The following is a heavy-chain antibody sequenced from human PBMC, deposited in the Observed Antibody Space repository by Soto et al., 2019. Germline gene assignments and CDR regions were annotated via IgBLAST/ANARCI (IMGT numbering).Heavy chain of an antibody. J-gene: IGHJ3*02. CDR2: IKQDGSEN. D-gene: IGHD3-22*01. CDR3: AKDLNGYYDSSGYYLDKAFDI. Sequence: GGSLRLSCAASGFTFRSYWMSWVRQAPGKGLEWVANIKQDGSENYYVDSVKGRFTIYRDNAKNSLYLEMNSLRAEDTALYYCAKDLNGYYDSSGYYLDKAFDIWGQGTMVTVSS. CDR1: GFTFRSYW. V-gene: IGHV3-7*01.